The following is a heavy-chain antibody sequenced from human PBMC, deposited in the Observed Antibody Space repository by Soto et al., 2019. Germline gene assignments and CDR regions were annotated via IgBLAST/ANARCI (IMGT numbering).Heavy chain of an antibody. D-gene: IGHD6-13*01. CDR3: ARDPGYSSLSNWFDP. CDR1: GYTFTSYG. Sequence: ASVKVSCKASGYTFTSYGISWVRQAPGQGLEWMGWISAYNGNTNYAQKLQGRVTMTTDTSTSTAYMELRSLRSDDTAVYYCARDPGYSSLSNWFDPWGQGXLVTVSS. V-gene: IGHV1-18*04. J-gene: IGHJ5*02. CDR2: ISAYNGNT.